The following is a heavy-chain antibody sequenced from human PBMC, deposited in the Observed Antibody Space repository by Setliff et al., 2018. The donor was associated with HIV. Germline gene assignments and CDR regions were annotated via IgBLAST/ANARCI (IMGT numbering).Heavy chain of an antibody. Sequence: GASVKVSCKASGGTFSSYAISWVRQAPGQGLEWMGGIIPIFGTANYAQKFQGRVTITADESTSTAYMELSSLRSEDTAVYYCARTTLVDTAMVNYYYYMDVWCKGTTVTVSS. V-gene: IGHV1-69*13. J-gene: IGHJ6*03. CDR3: ARTTLVDTAMVNYYYYMDV. CDR1: GGTFSSYA. D-gene: IGHD5-18*01. CDR2: IIPIFGTA.